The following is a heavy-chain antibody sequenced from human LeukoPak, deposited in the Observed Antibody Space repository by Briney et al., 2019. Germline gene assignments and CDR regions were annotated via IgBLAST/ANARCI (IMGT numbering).Heavy chain of an antibody. J-gene: IGHJ4*02. V-gene: IGHV3-21*01. CDR3: ARDPLVGATRMYYFDY. CDR2: ISSSSSYI. Sequence: GGSLRLSCAASGFTYSSYSMNWVRQAPGKGLEWVSSISSSSSYIYYADSVKGRFTISRDNAKSSLYLQMNSLRAEDTAVYYCARDPLVGATRMYYFDYWGQGTLVTVSS. CDR1: GFTYSSYS. D-gene: IGHD1-26*01.